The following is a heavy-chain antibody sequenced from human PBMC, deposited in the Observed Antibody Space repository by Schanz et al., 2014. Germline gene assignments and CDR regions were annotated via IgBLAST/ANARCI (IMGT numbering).Heavy chain of an antibody. V-gene: IGHV3-23*01. J-gene: IGHJ4*02. CDR1: GFTFSSYA. CDR2: ISGSGETT. D-gene: IGHD3-16*01. CDR3: ARGTPFRCDY. Sequence: EVQLLESGGGLVQPGGSLRLSCAASGFTFSSYAMSWVRQAPGKGLEWVSAISGSGETTYYADSVKGRFTISRDNSKNALYLQMSSLRAEDTAVYYCARGTPFRCDYWGQGTLVTVSS.